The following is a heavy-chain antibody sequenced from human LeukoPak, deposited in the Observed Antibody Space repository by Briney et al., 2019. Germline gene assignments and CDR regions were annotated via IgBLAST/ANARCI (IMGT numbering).Heavy chain of an antibody. J-gene: IGHJ6*02. CDR3: ARHQPPRWLLHPGGYYYYGMDV. CDR1: GGSISSYY. V-gene: IGHV4-59*08. CDR2: IYYSGST. D-gene: IGHD3/OR15-3a*01. Sequence: PSQTLSLTCTVSGGSISSYYWSWIRQPPGKGLEWIGYIYYSGSTNYNPSLKSRVTISVDTSKNQFSLKLSSVTAADTAVYYCARHQPPRWLLHPGGYYYYGMDVWGQGTTVTVSS.